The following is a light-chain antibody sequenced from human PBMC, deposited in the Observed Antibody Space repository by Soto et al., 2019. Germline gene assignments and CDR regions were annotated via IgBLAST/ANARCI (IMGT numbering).Light chain of an antibody. CDR3: QQYNSYSPWT. CDR2: DAS. CDR1: QSISSW. Sequence: DIQMTQSPSTLSASVGDRVTITCRASQSISSWLAWYQQKPGKAPKLLIYDASSLESGVPSRFSGSGSGTEFTLTISSLQPDDFATYYCQQYNSYSPWTFSQGTKVEIK. V-gene: IGKV1-5*01. J-gene: IGKJ1*01.